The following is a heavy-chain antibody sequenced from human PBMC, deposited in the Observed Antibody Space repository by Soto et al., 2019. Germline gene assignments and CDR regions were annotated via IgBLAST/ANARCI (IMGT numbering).Heavy chain of an antibody. CDR1: GFTFSSYG. D-gene: IGHD6-19*01. V-gene: IGHV3-33*01. Sequence: QVQLVESGGGVVQPGRSLRLSCAASGFTFSSYGMHWVRQAPGKGLEWVAVIWYDGSDKYYADSVKGRFTISRDNSTNTQYLQMNSLRAEDTAVYYCARDRYSSGWYDLDYWGQGTLVTVSS. CDR3: ARDRYSSGWYDLDY. CDR2: IWYDGSDK. J-gene: IGHJ4*02.